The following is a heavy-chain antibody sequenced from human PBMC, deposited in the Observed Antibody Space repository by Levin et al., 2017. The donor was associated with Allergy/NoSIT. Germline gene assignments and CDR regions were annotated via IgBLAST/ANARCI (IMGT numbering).Heavy chain of an antibody. J-gene: IGHJ6*03. Sequence: PGGSLRLSCAASGFTFSSYAMSWVRQAPGKGLEWVSAISGSGGSTYYADSVKGRFTISRDNSKNTLYLQMNSLRAEDTALYYCAKSPSATPNYYYYYMDVWGKGTTVTVSS. D-gene: IGHD2-15*01. CDR2: ISGSGGST. V-gene: IGHV3-23*01. CDR3: AKSPSATPNYYYYYMDV. CDR1: GFTFSSYA.